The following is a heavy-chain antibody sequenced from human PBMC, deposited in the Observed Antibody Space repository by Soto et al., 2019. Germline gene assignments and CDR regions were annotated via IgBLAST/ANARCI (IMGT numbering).Heavy chain of an antibody. J-gene: IGHJ6*03. CDR1: GFTFNNYA. V-gene: IGHV3-23*01. D-gene: IGHD2-2*02. CDR3: TTGAGQLINLYYYYMDV. Sequence: EVLLLESGGGLLQPGGSLRVSCVASGFTFNNYAMSWVRQAPGKGLEWVSGVSGSGGSTYYAASVKGRFTISRDNSNNTVYLQTTSRRAEDTVVYYCTTGAGQLINLYYYYMDVWGKGTTVTVSS. CDR2: VSGSGGST.